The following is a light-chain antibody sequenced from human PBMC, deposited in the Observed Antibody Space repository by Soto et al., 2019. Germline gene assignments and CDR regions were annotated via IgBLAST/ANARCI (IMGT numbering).Light chain of an antibody. CDR3: YSSRSSSSTFNV. J-gene: IGLJ1*01. CDR1: SSDIGGSNY. CDR2: GVS. Sequence: QSALTQPASVSGSPGQSITISCAGTSSDIGGSNYVSWYQQHPGKAPKLMIYGVSNRPSGVSNRFSGSKSGNTASLTIFGLQSEDEADYFCYSSRSSSSTFNVFGTGTKLTVL. V-gene: IGLV2-14*03.